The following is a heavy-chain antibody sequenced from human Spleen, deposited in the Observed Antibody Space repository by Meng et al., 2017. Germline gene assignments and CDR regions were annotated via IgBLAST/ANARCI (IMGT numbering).Heavy chain of an antibody. CDR1: RFSFSTSAVA. D-gene: IGHD6-13*01. J-gene: IGHJ4*02. CDR3: AHRVGSSWLLFDY. Sequence: ISLQHSVPPMPNPPPTPTLSCTSSRFSFSTSAVAVGWIRQPPGKPLEWLALIYWDDDKRYNPSLKSMLTITKDTSKNQVVLTMTNMDPVDTATYYFAHRVGSSWLLFDYWGQGTLVTVSS. V-gene: IGHV2-5*02. CDR2: IYWDDDK.